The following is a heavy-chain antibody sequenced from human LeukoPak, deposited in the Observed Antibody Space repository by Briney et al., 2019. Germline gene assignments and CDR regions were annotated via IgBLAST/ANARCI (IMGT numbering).Heavy chain of an antibody. D-gene: IGHD6-13*01. CDR2: INPNSGGT. CDR1: VYTFTIYY. V-gene: IGHV1-2*02. Sequence: GASVTVSFTSSVYTFTIYYMHWVRQAPGQGLEWMGWINPNSGGTNYAQKFQGRVTMTMDTSITTAYMELSRLRSDDTAVYYCARASSSWDFDYWGQGTLVTVSS. J-gene: IGHJ4*02. CDR3: ARASSSWDFDY.